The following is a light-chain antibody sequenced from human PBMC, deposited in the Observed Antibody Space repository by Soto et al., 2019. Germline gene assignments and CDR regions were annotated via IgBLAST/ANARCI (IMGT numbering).Light chain of an antibody. CDR2: APS. J-gene: IGKJ4*01. CDR3: QQFNVYPLT. V-gene: IGKV1-9*01. CDR1: QGIRDF. Sequence: DIPLTQSPSFLSASVGDRVTITCRASQGIRDFLAWYQQKPGKAPKLLIYAPSTLQTGVPTRFSGIASGTEFTLIISNLQPADFATYYCQQFNVYPLTFGGGTKVEIK.